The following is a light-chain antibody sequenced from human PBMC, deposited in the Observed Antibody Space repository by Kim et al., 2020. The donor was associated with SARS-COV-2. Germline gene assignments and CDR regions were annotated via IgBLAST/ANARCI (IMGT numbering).Light chain of an antibody. CDR3: QQYNNWPPWT. Sequence: SPGGRTALTGRTGRHVSSNFAWYQQKPGQAPRLLIYGASTRATGSPARFSGSGSGTEFTLTISSLQSEDFAVYYCQQYNNWPPWTFGQGTKVEIK. CDR1: RHVSSN. J-gene: IGKJ1*01. V-gene: IGKV3-15*01. CDR2: GAS.